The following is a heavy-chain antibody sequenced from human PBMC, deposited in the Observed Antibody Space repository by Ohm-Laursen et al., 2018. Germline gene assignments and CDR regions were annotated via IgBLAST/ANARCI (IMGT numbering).Heavy chain of an antibody. D-gene: IGHD3-16*02. J-gene: IGHJ4*02. Sequence: SLRLSCTASGFTFSSYAMSWVRQAPGKGLEWVSAISGSGGSTYYADSVKGRFTISRDNSKNTLYLQMNSLRAEDTAVYYCAEDPRGFGGVIDPYYFDYWGQGTLVTVSS. CDR3: AEDPRGFGGVIDPYYFDY. V-gene: IGHV3-23*01. CDR2: ISGSGGST. CDR1: GFTFSSYA.